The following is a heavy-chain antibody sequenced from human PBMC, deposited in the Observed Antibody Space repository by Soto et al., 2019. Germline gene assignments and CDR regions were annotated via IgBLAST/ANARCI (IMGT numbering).Heavy chain of an antibody. J-gene: IGHJ4*02. V-gene: IGHV1-69*13. Sequence: ASVKVSCKASGGTFSSYAISWVRQAPGQGLEWMGGIIPIFGTANYAQKFQGRVTITADESTSTAYMELSSLRSEDTAVYYCARSLGYCSGGSCYPAPPFDYWGQGTLVTVSS. CDR1: GGTFSSYA. D-gene: IGHD2-15*01. CDR3: ARSLGYCSGGSCYPAPPFDY. CDR2: IIPIFGTA.